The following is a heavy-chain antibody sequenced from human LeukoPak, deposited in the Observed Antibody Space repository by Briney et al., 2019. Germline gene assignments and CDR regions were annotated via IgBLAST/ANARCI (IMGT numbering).Heavy chain of an antibody. CDR2: INPNSGGT. V-gene: IGHV1-2*02. D-gene: IGHD4-17*01. CDR1: GYTFTGYY. J-gene: IGHJ4*02. CDR3: ARDRGFPTVLLFHFDY. Sequence: GASVKVSCKASGYTFTGYYIHWVRQAPGQGLEWMGWINPNSGGTNFAQKFQGRVTMTRDTSISTVYMELIRLKSDATAVYYCARDRGFPTVLLFHFDYWCQGTLVTVSS.